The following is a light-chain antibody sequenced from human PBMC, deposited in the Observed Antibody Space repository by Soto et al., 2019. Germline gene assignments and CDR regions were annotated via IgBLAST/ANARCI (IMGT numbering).Light chain of an antibody. V-gene: IGLV2-14*01. CDR1: STDVGSYNY. CDR3: GSYTSTDTPFV. Sequence: QSALAQPSSVSGSPGQSITISCTGTSTDVGSYNYVSWYQHHPGKCRKLIIYEVNNRPSGVSDRFSGSKSGNKASLTISNLEAEDESDYYCGSYTSTDTPFVFGTGTKVTVL. CDR2: EVN. J-gene: IGLJ1*01.